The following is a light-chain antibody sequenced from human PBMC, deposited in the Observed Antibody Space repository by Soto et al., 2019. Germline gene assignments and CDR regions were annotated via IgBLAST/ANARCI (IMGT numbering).Light chain of an antibody. CDR3: QQGYSTPPVT. CDR2: GAS. V-gene: IGKV1-39*01. CDR1: QNIANY. Sequence: DIHMTQSPSPPAASLVERGNITCRANQNIANYLNWYQQRPGEPPKLLIYGASTLGSGVPSRFSGSGSGTDFTLAIRGLQPEDFATYYCQQGYSTPPVTFGQGTRLENK. J-gene: IGKJ5*01.